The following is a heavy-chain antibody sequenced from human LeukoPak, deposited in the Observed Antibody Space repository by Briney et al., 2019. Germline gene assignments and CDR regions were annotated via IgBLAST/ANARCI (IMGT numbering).Heavy chain of an antibody. V-gene: IGHV3-74*01. J-gene: IGHJ4*01. Sequence: RGSLRLSCAASGFTFSSYSMNWVRQAPGKGLEWVSRINSDGSSTSYADSVKGRFTISRDNAKTTLYMQKNSLRAEDTAVYYGASESSVGAHKAFDYWGQGTLVTVSS. CDR1: GFTFSSYS. D-gene: IGHD1-26*01. CDR2: INSDGSST. CDR3: ASESSVGAHKAFDY.